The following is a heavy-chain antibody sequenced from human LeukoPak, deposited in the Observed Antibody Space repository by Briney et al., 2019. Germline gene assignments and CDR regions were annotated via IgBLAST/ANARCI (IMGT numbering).Heavy chain of an antibody. J-gene: IGHJ4*02. V-gene: IGHV4-34*01. Sequence: SETLSLTCAVYGGSFSGYSWNWIRQPPVKGLEWVGEINHSGGTNYNPSLKSRVTISVDTSKNQFSLKLSSVTAADTAVYYCARQRPYKFWGQGTLVTVSS. D-gene: IGHD5-24*01. CDR3: ARQRPYKF. CDR2: INHSGGT. CDR1: GGSFSGYS.